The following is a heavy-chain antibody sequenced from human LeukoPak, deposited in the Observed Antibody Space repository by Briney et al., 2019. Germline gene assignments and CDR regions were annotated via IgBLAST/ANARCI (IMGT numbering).Heavy chain of an antibody. CDR3: ARDLITMVRGSIYYGMDV. J-gene: IGHJ6*02. D-gene: IGHD3-10*01. CDR2: IKQDGSER. V-gene: IGHV3-7*04. Sequence: PGGSLRLSCAASGFTFSISWMTWVRQTPGNGLEWVANIKQDGSERYYVDSVKGRFTISRDNARNSLYLQMSSLRAEDTAVYYCARDLITMVRGSIYYGMDVWGQGTTVTVSS. CDR1: GFTFSISW.